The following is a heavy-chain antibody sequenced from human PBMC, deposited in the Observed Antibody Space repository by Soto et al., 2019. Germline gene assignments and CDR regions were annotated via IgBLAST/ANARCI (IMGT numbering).Heavy chain of an antibody. J-gene: IGHJ4*02. V-gene: IGHV3-33*01. Sequence: QVQLVESGGGVVQPGRSLRLSCAASGFTFSSYAMHWVRQAPGKGLEWVAVIWYDGKNKYYADSVKGRFTISRDNSKNTLYLQMDSLRAEDTAVYYCAREAVALDYWGQGTLVTVSS. CDR1: GFTFSSYA. CDR3: AREAVALDY. CDR2: IWYDGKNK. D-gene: IGHD2-15*01.